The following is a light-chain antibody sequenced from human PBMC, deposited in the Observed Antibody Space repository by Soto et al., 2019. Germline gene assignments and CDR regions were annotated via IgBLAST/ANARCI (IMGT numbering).Light chain of an antibody. V-gene: IGKV1-5*03. Sequence: MQMNLSPSTLSVHIEDGVTITCRASQSISSWLSWYQQKPGKAPKLLIYKASSLESGVPSRFSGSGSGTEFTLTISSLQPDDFTPYYCQLDSRFPISFGQGARLEIK. CDR3: QLDSRFPIS. CDR2: KAS. CDR1: QSISSW. J-gene: IGKJ5*01.